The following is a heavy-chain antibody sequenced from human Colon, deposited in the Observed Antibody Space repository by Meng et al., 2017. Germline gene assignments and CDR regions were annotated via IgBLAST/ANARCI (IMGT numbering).Heavy chain of an antibody. CDR3: AKEAPGTFDL. V-gene: IGHV3-23*04. J-gene: IGHJ4*01. Sequence: EGELVESGGGFVRPGGSLRLSCAASGFTFSSDAMNWVRQAPGKGLEWVSVITGSGGYTHYADSVKGRFTISRDNSKNTLYLQMNSLRAEDTAVYYCAKEAPGTFDLWGQGTLVTVSS. CDR1: GFTFSSDA. CDR2: ITGSGGYT.